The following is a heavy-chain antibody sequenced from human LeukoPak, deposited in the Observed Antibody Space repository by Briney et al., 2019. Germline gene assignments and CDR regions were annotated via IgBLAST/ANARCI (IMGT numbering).Heavy chain of an antibody. Sequence: SETLSLTCTVSGGSISSYYWSWIRQPPGKGLEWIGYISYSGSTKYSPSLESRITTSLDTSKNQFSLKLSSVTAADTAVYYCARLYDSCGYPLGWFDPWGQGTLVTVSS. CDR2: ISYSGST. CDR3: ARLYDSCGYPLGWFDP. CDR1: GGSISSYY. V-gene: IGHV4-59*08. J-gene: IGHJ5*02. D-gene: IGHD3-22*01.